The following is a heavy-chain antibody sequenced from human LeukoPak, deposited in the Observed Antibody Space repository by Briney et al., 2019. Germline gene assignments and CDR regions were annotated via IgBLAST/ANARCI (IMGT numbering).Heavy chain of an antibody. V-gene: IGHV3-23*01. CDR2: ISGSGGST. J-gene: IGHJ4*02. D-gene: IGHD7-27*01. Sequence: HPGGSLRLSCAASGFTFSTYAMSWVRQAPGKGLEWVSAISGSGGSTYYADSVKGRFTISRDNSKNTLYLQINSLRAEDTAIYYCAKDRRHWGSRVDYWGQGTLVTVSS. CDR3: AKDRRHWGSRVDY. CDR1: GFTFSTYA.